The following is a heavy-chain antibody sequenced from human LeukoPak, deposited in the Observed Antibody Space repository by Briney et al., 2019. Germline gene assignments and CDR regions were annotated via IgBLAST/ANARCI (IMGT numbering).Heavy chain of an antibody. CDR1: GLTFNSHS. CDR3: AKKGATTGDFDY. CDR2: VSTNGDVT. D-gene: IGHD1-26*01. V-gene: IGHV3-23*01. J-gene: IGHJ4*02. Sequence: GGSLRLSCVASGLTFNSHSMSWVRQAPGMGLEWVSVVSTNGDVTFYADSVKGRFTISRDNSKNTLFLQMNSLRAEDTAVYYCAKKGATTGDFDYWGQGTLVTVSS.